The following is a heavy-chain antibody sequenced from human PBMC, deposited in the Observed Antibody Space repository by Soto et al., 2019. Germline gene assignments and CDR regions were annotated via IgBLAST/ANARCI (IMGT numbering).Heavy chain of an antibody. CDR1: GFTFSTYS. V-gene: IGHV3-48*02. Sequence: EVQLVECGGGLVQPGGSVRLSCAASGFTFSTYSMNWVRQAPGKGLEWVSFISSSGGTIYYADSVKGRFTISRDNAKNSLYLQMNSLSDEDTAVSYCARLSVRYCSGGSCSQLDYWGQGTLVTVSS. D-gene: IGHD2-15*01. J-gene: IGHJ4*02. CDR3: ARLSVRYCSGGSCSQLDY. CDR2: ISSSGGTI.